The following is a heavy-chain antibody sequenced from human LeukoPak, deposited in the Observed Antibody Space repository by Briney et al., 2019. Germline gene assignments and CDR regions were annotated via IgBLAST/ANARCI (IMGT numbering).Heavy chain of an antibody. D-gene: IGHD6-13*01. CDR3: ARERGIVAIFGAAAGNEFDY. Sequence: GRSLRLSCAASGFTFSSYAMHWVRQAPGKGLEWVAVISYDGSNKYYADSVKGRFTISRDNSKNTLYLQMNSLRAEDTAVYYCARERGIVAIFGAAAGNEFDYWGQGTLVTVSS. J-gene: IGHJ4*02. V-gene: IGHV3-30-3*01. CDR2: ISYDGSNK. CDR1: GFTFSSYA.